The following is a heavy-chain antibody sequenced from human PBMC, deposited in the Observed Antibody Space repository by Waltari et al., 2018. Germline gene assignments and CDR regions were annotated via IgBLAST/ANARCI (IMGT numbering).Heavy chain of an antibody. J-gene: IGHJ4*02. CDR2: IYHSGST. CDR1: GYSISSGYY. V-gene: IGHV4-38-2*01. D-gene: IGHD3-10*01. Sequence: QVQLQESGPGLVKPSETLSLTCAVSGYSISSGYYWGWIRQPPGKGLEWIGSIYHSGSTSYNPSLKSRVTISVDTSKNHFSRKLSSVTAADTAGYYCARQGPITLLGYWGQGTLVTVSS. CDR3: ARQGPITLLGY.